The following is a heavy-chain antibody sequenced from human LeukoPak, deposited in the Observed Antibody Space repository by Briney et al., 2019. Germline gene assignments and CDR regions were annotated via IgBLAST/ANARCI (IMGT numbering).Heavy chain of an antibody. CDR2: SHKSGST. Sequence: SETLSLTCTVSGGSISNYYWTWIRQSPGKTLEWIGCSHKSGSTHYNPSLRSRVTISVDTSKSQFSLKLNSVTAPDTAVYYCAREGYCSSTSCLRGSSYYYYMDVWGKGTTVTISS. CDR3: AREGYCSSTSCLRGSSYYYYMDV. V-gene: IGHV4-59*01. CDR1: GGSISNYY. J-gene: IGHJ6*03. D-gene: IGHD2-2*01.